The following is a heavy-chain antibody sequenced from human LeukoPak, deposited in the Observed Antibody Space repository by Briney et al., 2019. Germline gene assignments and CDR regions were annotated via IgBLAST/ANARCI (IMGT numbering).Heavy chain of an antibody. D-gene: IGHD1-14*01. CDR3: VSSIMRSFNL. Sequence: AGSLRLSCVASRFTFSSYSRNWVRQAPGKGLKWFSYIISSGATIYYPDSLRRLFTISVDNAKNSLYLQMNSLRDEDTSVYYCVSSIMRSFNLWGQGTMVTVSS. J-gene: IGHJ3*01. V-gene: IGHV3-48*02. CDR2: IISSGATI. CDR1: RFTFSSYS.